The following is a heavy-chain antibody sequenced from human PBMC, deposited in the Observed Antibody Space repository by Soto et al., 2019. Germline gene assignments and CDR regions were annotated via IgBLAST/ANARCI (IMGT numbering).Heavy chain of an antibody. Sequence: SVKGACKTSGDTYSRYASSWVRQAPGQGLEWMGGIIPIFGTANYAQKFQGRVTITADESTSTAYMELSSLRSEDTAVYYCARVGYYYYYGMDVWGQGTTVTVSS. CDR1: GDTYSRYA. J-gene: IGHJ6*02. CDR2: IIPIFGTA. CDR3: ARVGYYYYYGMDV. V-gene: IGHV1-69*13. D-gene: IGHD3-16*01.